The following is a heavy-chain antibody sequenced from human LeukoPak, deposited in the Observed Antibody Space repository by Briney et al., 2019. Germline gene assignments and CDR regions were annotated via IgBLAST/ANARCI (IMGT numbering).Heavy chain of an antibody. CDR2: IYYSGST. V-gene: IGHV4-59*08. D-gene: IGHD6-19*01. Sequence: PSETLSLTCTVSGGSISSYYWSWIRQPPGKGLEWIGYIYYSGSTNYNPSLKSRVTISVDTSKNQFSLKLSSVTAADTAVYYCARHPRYSSGWYGFDCWGQGTLVTVSS. CDR3: ARHPRYSSGWYGFDC. J-gene: IGHJ4*02. CDR1: GGSISSYY.